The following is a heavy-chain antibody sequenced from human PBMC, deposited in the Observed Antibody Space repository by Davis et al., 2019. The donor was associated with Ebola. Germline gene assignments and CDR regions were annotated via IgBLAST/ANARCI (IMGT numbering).Heavy chain of an antibody. CDR2: LGTGADT. J-gene: IGHJ3*02. CDR3: VKDTSNIWFDI. CDR1: GFIFRSYV. Sequence: GGSLRLSCAASGFIFRSYVMRWVRQAPGKGLEWVSTLGTGADTYYADSVKGRFTISRDNSKNTLYLQMNGLRVEDTAIYFCVKDTSNIWFDIWGQGTMVTVSS. D-gene: IGHD1-26*01. V-gene: IGHV3-23*01.